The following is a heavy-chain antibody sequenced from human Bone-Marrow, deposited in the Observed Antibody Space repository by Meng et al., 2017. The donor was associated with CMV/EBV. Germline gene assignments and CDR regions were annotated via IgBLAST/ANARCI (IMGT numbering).Heavy chain of an antibody. CDR1: GFTFSTYG. D-gene: IGHD6-6*01. J-gene: IGHJ6*02. CDR3: ARSPSSSPNYDGMDV. Sequence: GGSLRLSCAASGFTFSTYGMNWVRQAPGKGLEWVSSITIRSSYKYYADSMKGRFTISRDNAKNSLYLQMNSLRVEDTAVYYCARSPSSSPNYDGMDVWGQGTTVTVSS. CDR2: ITIRSSYK. V-gene: IGHV3-21*01.